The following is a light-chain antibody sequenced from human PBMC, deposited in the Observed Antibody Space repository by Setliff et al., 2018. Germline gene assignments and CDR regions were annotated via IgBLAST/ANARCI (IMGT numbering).Light chain of an antibody. CDR2: TTN. J-gene: IGLJ2*01. Sequence: PPSASGTPGQTVIISCSGNRFNIGGNDVFWYQQLPGTAPKVVIYTTNQRPPGVPERFSGSKSGTSASLAISWVRSEDEADYHCAAWDDSLRSVVFGGGTQLTVL. CDR3: AAWDDSLRSVV. CDR1: RFNIGGND. V-gene: IGLV1-47*01.